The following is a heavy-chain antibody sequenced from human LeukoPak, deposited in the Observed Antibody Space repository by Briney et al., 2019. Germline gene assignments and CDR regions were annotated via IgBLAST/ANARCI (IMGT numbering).Heavy chain of an antibody. CDR2: INHSGST. J-gene: IGHJ5*02. V-gene: IGHV4-34*01. D-gene: IGHD2-21*02. CDR1: GGSFSGYY. CDR3: ARVTPTAIVVVTRTFDP. Sequence: SETLSLTCAVYGGSFSGYYWSWIRQPPGKGLEWIGEINHSGSTNYNPSLKSRVTISVDTSKNQFSLKLSSVTAADTAVYYCARVTPTAIVVVTRTFDPWGQGTRVTVSP.